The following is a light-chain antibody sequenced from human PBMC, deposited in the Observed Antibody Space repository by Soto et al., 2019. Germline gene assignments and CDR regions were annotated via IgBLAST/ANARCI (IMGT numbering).Light chain of an antibody. CDR2: KVS. Sequence: DVVMTQSPLSLSVTLGQSASISCRSSQSLVDKGGRTYLNWFQQRPGQSPRRLIYKVSNRDSGVPDRFSGSGSGTDFTLKISSVEAEDVGVYYCMQGTHWPPYTFGQGTKLEIK. J-gene: IGKJ2*01. V-gene: IGKV2-30*01. CDR1: QSLVDKGGRTY. CDR3: MQGTHWPPYT.